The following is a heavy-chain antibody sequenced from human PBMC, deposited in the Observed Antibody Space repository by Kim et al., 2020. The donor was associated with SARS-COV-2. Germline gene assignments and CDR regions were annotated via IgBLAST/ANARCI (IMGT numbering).Heavy chain of an antibody. CDR3: ACYFDYGDYWH. J-gene: IGHJ4*02. CDR2: IRYRGTT. D-gene: IGHD4-17*01. Sequence: SETLSLTCTVSGFSITSGIYYWGWIRQPPGKGLEWIGSIRYRGTTDYNPSLKSRVSISADTSKNQFSLKVNSGTAADTAVYYCACYFDYGDYWHWGQGIPVTVSS. CDR1: GFSITSGIYY. V-gene: IGHV4-39*01.